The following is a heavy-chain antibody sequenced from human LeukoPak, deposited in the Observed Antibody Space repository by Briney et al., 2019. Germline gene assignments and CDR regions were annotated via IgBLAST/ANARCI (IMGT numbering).Heavy chain of an antibody. J-gene: IGHJ3*02. CDR3: ARDRSIVGASDAFDI. V-gene: IGHV3-20*04. CDR2: INWNGGST. D-gene: IGHD1-26*01. Sequence: PGGSLRLSCAASGFTFDDYGMSWVRQAPGKGLEWVSGINWNGGSTGYADSVKGRFTISRDNAKNSLYLQMNSLRAEDTALYYCARDRSIVGASDAFDIWGQGTMVTVSS. CDR1: GFTFDDYG.